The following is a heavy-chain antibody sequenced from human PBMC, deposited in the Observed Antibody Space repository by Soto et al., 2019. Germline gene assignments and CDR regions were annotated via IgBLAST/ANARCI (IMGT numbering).Heavy chain of an antibody. CDR2: ISSNGGST. Sequence: GGSLRLSCAASGFTFSSYSMNWVRQAPGKGLEYVSSISSNGGSTYYPDSVKGRFTISRDNSKNTLYLQMSSLRVENTAVYYCVKDRWVDYWGQGTLVTVSS. D-gene: IGHD6-13*01. CDR1: GFTFSSYS. J-gene: IGHJ4*02. V-gene: IGHV3-64D*06. CDR3: VKDRWVDY.